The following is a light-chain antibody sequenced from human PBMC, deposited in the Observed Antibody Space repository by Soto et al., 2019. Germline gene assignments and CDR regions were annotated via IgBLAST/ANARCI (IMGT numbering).Light chain of an antibody. CDR1: SSDVGSYNL. CDR2: EVS. J-gene: IGLJ2*01. V-gene: IGLV2-23*02. CDR3: CSYAGSSTVV. Sequence: QSALTQPASVSGSPGQSITISCTGTSSDVGSYNLVSWYQQHPGKAPKLMIYEVSKRPSGLSDRFSGSKSGNTASLTISGRQVEDEADYYCCSYAGSSTVVLGGGTKVTVL.